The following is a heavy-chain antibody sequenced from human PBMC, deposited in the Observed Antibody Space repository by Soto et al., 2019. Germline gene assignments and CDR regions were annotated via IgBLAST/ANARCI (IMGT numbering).Heavy chain of an antibody. D-gene: IGHD1-7*01. CDR2: ISPYSGDT. V-gene: IGHV1-18*01. CDR1: GYTFSSHG. CDR3: ARGWGELGD. J-gene: IGHJ4*02. Sequence: QVQLVQSGAEVKKPGASVKVSCKASGYTFSSHGITWVRQAPGQRLEWMGWISPYSGDTNYAQTLQGRVTMATDPSTSTAYMELRSLRSDDTAVYFFARGWGELGDWGQGTLVTVSS.